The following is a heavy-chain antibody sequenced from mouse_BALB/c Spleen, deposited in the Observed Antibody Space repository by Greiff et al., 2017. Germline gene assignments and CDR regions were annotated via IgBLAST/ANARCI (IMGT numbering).Heavy chain of an antibody. D-gene: IGHD2-10*02. Sequence: EVKLMESGGGLVKPGGSLKLSCAASGFTFSSYTMSWVRQTPEKRLEWVATISSGGSYTYYPDSVKGRFTISRDNAKNTLYLQMSSLKSEDTAMYYCTRVYGNYEGSAMDYWGQGTSVTVSS. CDR2: ISSGGSYT. J-gene: IGHJ4*01. V-gene: IGHV5-6-4*01. CDR3: TRVYGNYEGSAMDY. CDR1: GFTFSSYT.